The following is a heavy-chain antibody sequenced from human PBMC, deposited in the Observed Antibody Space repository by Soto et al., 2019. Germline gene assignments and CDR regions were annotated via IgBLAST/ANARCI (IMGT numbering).Heavy chain of an antibody. CDR2: ISAYNGNA. D-gene: IGHD3-22*01. CDR1: GYSFTSYG. V-gene: IGHV1-18*01. Sequence: ASLKFSCKSSGYSFTSYGISWVRQAPGQGLDWMGWISAYNGNANCSQKLQGRFTMTTDTSTSTAYMELRSLRSDDTAVYYCARDENYYYDSSGYADAFDIWGQGTMVTVSS. J-gene: IGHJ3*02. CDR3: ARDENYYYDSSGYADAFDI.